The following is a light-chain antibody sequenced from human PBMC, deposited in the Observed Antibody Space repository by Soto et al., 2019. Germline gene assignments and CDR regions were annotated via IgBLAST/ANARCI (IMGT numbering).Light chain of an antibody. CDR2: DIF. Sequence: QSALTQPASVSGSPGQSITISCTGTSSDIGAFTSVSWYQQHPGKAPKLIMYDIFHRPSGVSDRFSGSKSVNTASLTVSGLQPEDEATYYCISYSRTTTLVVFGGGTKLTVL. CDR3: ISYSRTTTLVV. J-gene: IGLJ2*01. CDR1: SSDIGAFTS. V-gene: IGLV2-14*03.